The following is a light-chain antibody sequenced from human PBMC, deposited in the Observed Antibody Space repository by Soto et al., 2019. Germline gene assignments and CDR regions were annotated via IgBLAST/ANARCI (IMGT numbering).Light chain of an antibody. CDR1: RDIASY. Sequence: ATQMTQCPCCLSASVGDRITITCLASRDIASYLTWYQQKPGKAPALLIYTASNLQSGVPSRFRGSRSGTEFTLTVSSLQPEDFATYYCLQDHDFSWTFGQGTKVDIK. J-gene: IGKJ1*01. V-gene: IGKV1-6*01. CDR2: TAS. CDR3: LQDHDFSWT.